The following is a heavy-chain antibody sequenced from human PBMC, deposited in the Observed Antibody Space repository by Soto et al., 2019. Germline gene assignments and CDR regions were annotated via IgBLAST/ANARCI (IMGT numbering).Heavy chain of an antibody. D-gene: IGHD6-19*01. V-gene: IGHV1-69*05. J-gene: IGHJ4*02. CDR3: ARATPGYSSGWYFGY. CDR2: IIPYIGTA. CDR1: GGTFSSYA. Sequence: SVKVSCKASGGTFSSYAISWVRQAPGQGLEWMGWIIPYIGTANYAQKFQGRVTMTTDTSTSTAYMELRSLRSDDTAVYYCARATPGYSSGWYFGYWGQGTLVTVSS.